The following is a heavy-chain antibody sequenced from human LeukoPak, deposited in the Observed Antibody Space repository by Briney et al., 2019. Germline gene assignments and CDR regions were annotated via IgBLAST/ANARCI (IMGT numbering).Heavy chain of an antibody. V-gene: IGHV4-34*01. CDR1: GGSLNGYY. Sequence: SETLSLTCAVYGGSLNGYYWSWIRQPPGKGLEWIGEGGNSGGTKFNPSLKSRVTISADTSKNQFSLKLSSVTAADTAVYYCASGYSSSWSWFDPWGQGTLVTVSS. D-gene: IGHD6-13*01. CDR3: ASGYSSSWSWFDP. J-gene: IGHJ5*02. CDR2: GGNSGGT.